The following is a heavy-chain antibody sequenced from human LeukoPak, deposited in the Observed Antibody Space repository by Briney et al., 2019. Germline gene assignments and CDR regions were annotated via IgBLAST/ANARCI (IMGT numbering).Heavy chain of an antibody. D-gene: IGHD4-17*01. CDR1: GFTFTSSA. J-gene: IGHJ4*02. CDR3: AAVGDYGDYDY. Sequence: GASVKVSFKASGFTFTSSAMQWVRQARGQRLEWIGWIVVGSGNTNYAQKFQERVTITRDMSTSTAYMELSSLRSEDTAVYYCAAVGDYGDYDYWGQGTLVTVSS. V-gene: IGHV1-58*02. CDR2: IVVGSGNT.